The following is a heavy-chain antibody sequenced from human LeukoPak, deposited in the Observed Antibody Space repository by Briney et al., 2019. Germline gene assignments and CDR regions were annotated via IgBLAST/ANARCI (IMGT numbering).Heavy chain of an antibody. CDR1: GFTFSNFW. V-gene: IGHV3-74*01. CDR2: INHDGTGT. CDR3: ATVSEY. J-gene: IGHJ4*02. Sequence: PGGSLRLSWAASGFTFSNFWMHWVRQVPGKGQVLVSGINHDGTGTYYADSVKGRFTISRDNAKNTVYLQMNGLRAEDTTVYYCATVSEYWGQGTLVTVSS.